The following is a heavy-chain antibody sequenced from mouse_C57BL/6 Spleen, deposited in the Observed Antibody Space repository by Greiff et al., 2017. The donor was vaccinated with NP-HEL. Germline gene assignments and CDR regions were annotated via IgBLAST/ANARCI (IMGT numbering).Heavy chain of an antibody. CDR1: GFTFSSYG. J-gene: IGHJ2*01. V-gene: IGHV5-6*01. CDR3: ARQGIYYYGSSYGGSYYFDY. CDR2: ISSGGSYT. Sequence: EVHLVESGGDLVKPGGSLKLSCAASGFTFSSYGMSWVRQTPDKRLEWVATISSGGSYTYYPDSVKGRFTISRDTAKNTLYLQMSSLKSEDTAMYYCARQGIYYYGSSYGGSYYFDYWGQGTTLTVSS. D-gene: IGHD1-1*01.